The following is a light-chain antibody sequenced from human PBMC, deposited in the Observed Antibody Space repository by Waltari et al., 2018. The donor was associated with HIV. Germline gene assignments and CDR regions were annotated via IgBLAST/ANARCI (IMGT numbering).Light chain of an antibody. CDR1: SSDIGGYNY. Sequence: QSALTQPASVSGSPGQSITISCTGTSSDIGGYNYVASYQKHPGKAPKLMISDVSHRPSGVSNRFSGSKSGNTASLTISGLQAEDEADYYCSSYTSSSTLGVFGSGTKVTVL. CDR3: SSYTSSSTLGV. CDR2: DVS. J-gene: IGLJ1*01. V-gene: IGLV2-14*03.